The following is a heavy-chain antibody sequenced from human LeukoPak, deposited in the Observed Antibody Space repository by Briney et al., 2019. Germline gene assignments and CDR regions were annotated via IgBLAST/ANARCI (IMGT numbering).Heavy chain of an antibody. CDR2: IYYSGST. D-gene: IGHD3-10*01. CDR3: ASHLWFEKYFDY. J-gene: IGHJ4*02. CDR1: GGSISSGGYY. V-gene: IGHV4-31*03. Sequence: PQTLSLTCTVSGGSISSGGYYWSWIRQHPGKGLEWIGYIYYSGSTYYNPSLKSRVTISVDTSKNQFSLKLSSVTAADTAVYYCASHLWFEKYFDYWGQGTLVTVSS.